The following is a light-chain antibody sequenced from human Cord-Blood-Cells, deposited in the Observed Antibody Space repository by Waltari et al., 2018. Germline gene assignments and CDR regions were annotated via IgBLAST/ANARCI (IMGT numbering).Light chain of an antibody. Sequence: QSVLPQPPSVSAAPGQKVTISCSGSSSNIGNNYVSWYQQLPGTAPKLPVYENNKRPSGSPDRFSGSKSGTSATLGITGLQTGDEADYYCGTWDSSLSAVVVGGGTKLTVL. V-gene: IGLV1-51*02. CDR1: SSNIGNNY. CDR3: GTWDSSLSAVV. J-gene: IGLJ2*01. CDR2: ENN.